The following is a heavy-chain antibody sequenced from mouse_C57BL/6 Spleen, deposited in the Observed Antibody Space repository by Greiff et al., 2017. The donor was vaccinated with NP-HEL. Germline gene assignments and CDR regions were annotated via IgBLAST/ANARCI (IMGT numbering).Heavy chain of an antibody. CDR2: FHPYNDDT. Sequence: VQVVESGAELVKPGASVKMSCKASGYTFTTYPIEWMKQNHGKSLEWIGNFHPYNDDTKYNEKFKGKATLTVEKSSSTVYLELSRLTSDDSAVYYCARGVYYGSSYEDWYFDVWGTGTTVTVSS. CDR3: ARGVYYGSSYEDWYFDV. V-gene: IGHV1-47*01. D-gene: IGHD1-1*01. J-gene: IGHJ1*03. CDR1: GYTFTTYP.